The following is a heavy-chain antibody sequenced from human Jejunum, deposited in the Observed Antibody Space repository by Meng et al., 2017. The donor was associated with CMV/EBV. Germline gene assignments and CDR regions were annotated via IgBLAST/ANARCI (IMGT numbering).Heavy chain of an antibody. V-gene: IGHV4-59*01. J-gene: IGHJ5*02. Sequence: GDSITRYYGSWIQQPPGKGLEWIGYLYYSETAYYSHSLRGRVIISADTAKNHFSLSLTSVTAADTAVYFCATTVHPVAYLNYFDPWGQGTLGTVSS. D-gene: IGHD4-17*01. CDR2: LYYSETA. CDR3: ATTVHPVAYLNYFDP. CDR1: GDSITRYY.